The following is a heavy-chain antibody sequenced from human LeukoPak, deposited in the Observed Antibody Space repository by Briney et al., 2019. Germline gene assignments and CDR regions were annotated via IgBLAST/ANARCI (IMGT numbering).Heavy chain of an antibody. CDR2: INHSGST. D-gene: IGHD2-2*01. V-gene: IGHV4-34*01. Sequence: KPSETLSLTCAVYGGSFSGYYWSWIRQPPGKGLEWIGEINHSGSTNYNPSLKSRVTMSVDTSKNQFSLKLSSVTAADTAVYYCARDAGYCSSTSCYFGLSDYWGQGTLVTVSS. J-gene: IGHJ4*02. CDR1: GGSFSGYY. CDR3: ARDAGYCSSTSCYFGLSDY.